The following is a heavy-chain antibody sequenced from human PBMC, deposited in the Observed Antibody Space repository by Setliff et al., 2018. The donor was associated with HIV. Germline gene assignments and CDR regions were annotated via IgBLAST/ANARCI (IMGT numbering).Heavy chain of an antibody. CDR1: GYTFSNYG. V-gene: IGHV1-2*02. CDR3: ARTLPQYTNLFDY. D-gene: IGHD5-18*01. CDR2: INPNNGDT. J-gene: IGHJ4*02. Sequence: ASVKVSCKASGYTFSNYGITWVRQAPGQGLEWMGWINPNNGDTNYAQKFQGRVTMTRDTSISTAYMELSRLRSDDTAVYYCARTLPQYTNLFDYWGQGTLVTVSS.